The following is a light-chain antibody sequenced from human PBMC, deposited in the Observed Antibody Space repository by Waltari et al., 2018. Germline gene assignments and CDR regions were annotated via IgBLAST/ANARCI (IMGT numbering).Light chain of an antibody. Sequence: DIQMTQSPSSLSASAGDRVTINCRASQGSSTSLNWYQQKPGKAPNRLIYGASRLESGVPSRFSGSGSGTDFTLTISSLQPEDFATYYCLQYNSNPLPFGGGTKVEIK. CDR2: GAS. V-gene: IGKV1-17*01. CDR1: QGSSTS. J-gene: IGKJ4*01. CDR3: LQYNSNPLP.